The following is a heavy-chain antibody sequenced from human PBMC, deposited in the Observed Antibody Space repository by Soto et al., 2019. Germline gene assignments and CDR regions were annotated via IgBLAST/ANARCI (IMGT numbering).Heavy chain of an antibody. J-gene: IGHJ5*02. CDR2: MNPNSGNT. CDR3: LRNFNGSDP. Sequence: QVQLVKSGAEVKKPGASVKVSCTTSGYTFTTYDINWVRQATGQGFEWMGWMNPNSGNTGYAQKFQGRVTMTWDTARSTAYMELSILRSEATAVYYCLRNFNGSDPWVQRTLVIVSS. V-gene: IGHV1-8*02. CDR1: GYTFTTYD.